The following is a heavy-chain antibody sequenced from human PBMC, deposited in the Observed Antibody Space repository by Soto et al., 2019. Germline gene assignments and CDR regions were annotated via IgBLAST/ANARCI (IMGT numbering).Heavy chain of an antibody. CDR2: ISSSSSYM. CDR3: VRDSIRYSYGQFDS. CDR1: GFIFNTYS. J-gene: IGHJ4*02. D-gene: IGHD5-18*01. V-gene: IGHV3-21*01. Sequence: GGSLRLSCAASGFIFNTYSMNWVRQAPGRGLEWVSSISSSSSYMYYADSVKGRFTISRDNSKNSLYLQMNSLRAEDTAVYYCVRDSIRYSYGQFDSWGPGTLVTVSS.